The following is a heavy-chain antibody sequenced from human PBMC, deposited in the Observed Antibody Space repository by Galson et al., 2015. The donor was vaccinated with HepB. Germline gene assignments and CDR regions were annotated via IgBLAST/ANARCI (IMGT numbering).Heavy chain of an antibody. V-gene: IGHV6-1*01. D-gene: IGHD1-1*01. J-gene: IGHJ5*02. CDR3: ARDGTGTTDNWFDP. CDR1: GDSVSSNSAA. Sequence: CAISGDSVSSNSAAWNRIRQSPSRGLEWLGRTYYRSKWYNDYAVSVKSRITINPDTSKNQFSLQLNSVTPEDTAVYYCARDGTGTTDNWFDPWGQGTLVTVSS. CDR2: TYYRSKWYN.